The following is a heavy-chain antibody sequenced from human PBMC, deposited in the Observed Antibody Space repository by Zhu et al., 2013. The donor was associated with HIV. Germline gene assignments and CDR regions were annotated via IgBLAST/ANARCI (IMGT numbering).Heavy chain of an antibody. CDR1: GGTFSSYA. D-gene: IGHD3-10*01. CDR3: ARPGSGSYPTTPRYGMDV. J-gene: IGHJ6*02. Sequence: QVQLVQSGAEVKKPGSSVKASCKASGGTFSSYAISWVRQAPGQGLEWMGGIIPIFGTANYAQKFQGRVTITADESTSTAYMELSSLRSEDTAVYYCARPGSGSYPTTPRYGMDVWGQGDHGHRLL. CDR2: IIPIFGTA. V-gene: IGHV1-69*01.